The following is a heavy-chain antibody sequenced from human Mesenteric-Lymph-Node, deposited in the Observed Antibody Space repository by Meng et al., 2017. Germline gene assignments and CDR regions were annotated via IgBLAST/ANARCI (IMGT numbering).Heavy chain of an antibody. Sequence: MNWVRRAPGKGLEWVSFISSSGSTLYYADSVKGRFTISRDNAKNSLYLQMNSLRAEDTAVYYCAREGSCSGGTCYSGWFDPWGQGTLVTVSS. D-gene: IGHD2-15*01. J-gene: IGHJ5*02. V-gene: IGHV3-11*01. CDR3: AREGSCSGGTCYSGWFDP. CDR2: ISSSGSTL.